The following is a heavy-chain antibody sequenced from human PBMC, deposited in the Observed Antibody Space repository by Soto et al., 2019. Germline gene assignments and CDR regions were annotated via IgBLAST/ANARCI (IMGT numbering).Heavy chain of an antibody. Sequence: QVQLVESGGGVVQPGRSLRLSCAASGFTFSSYGMHWVRQAPGKGLEWVAFISYDGINKYYADSVKGRFTISRDNSKNTLYLQMSSLRAAETAVYYCAKDRWVVQLRSYFDYWGQGTLVTVSS. CDR2: ISYDGINK. J-gene: IGHJ4*02. D-gene: IGHD1-1*01. CDR3: AKDRWVVQLRSYFDY. V-gene: IGHV3-30*18. CDR1: GFTFSSYG.